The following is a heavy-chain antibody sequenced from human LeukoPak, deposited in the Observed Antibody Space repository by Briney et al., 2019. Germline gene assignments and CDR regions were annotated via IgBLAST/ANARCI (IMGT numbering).Heavy chain of an antibody. Sequence: GGSLRLSCVAPGFTFTNYWMSSVPQAPRKGLEWVANIKQDGSDKYYVDSVKGRFTISRDNAKNSLYLQMNSLRAEDTAVYYCARYGSYCTGGNCKDYWGQGTLVTVSS. D-gene: IGHD2-15*01. J-gene: IGHJ4*02. CDR2: IKQDGSDK. CDR3: ARYGSYCTGGNCKDY. CDR1: GFTFTNYW. V-gene: IGHV3-7*01.